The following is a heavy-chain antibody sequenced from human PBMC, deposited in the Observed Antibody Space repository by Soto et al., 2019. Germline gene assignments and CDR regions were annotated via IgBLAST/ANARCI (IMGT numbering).Heavy chain of an antibody. CDR2: IIPFFGTP. V-gene: IGHV1-69*06. CDR1: GYTFDSYA. D-gene: IGHD3-22*01. J-gene: IGHJ4*02. Sequence: QVQLVQSGAEVKKPGSSVKVSCKGSGYTFDSYAFSWVRQAPGQGLEWVGGIIPFFGTPNYAQKFQGRVTISADKSTSTAYMELVSLTSEDTAVYFCARDKGAYYSHLQYWGQRTLITVSS. CDR3: ARDKGAYYSHLQY.